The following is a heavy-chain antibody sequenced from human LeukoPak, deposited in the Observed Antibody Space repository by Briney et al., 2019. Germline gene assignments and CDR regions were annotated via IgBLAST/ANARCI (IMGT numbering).Heavy chain of an antibody. D-gene: IGHD6-6*01. Sequence: ASVKVSCKASGGTFSSYAISWVRQAPGQGLEWMGGIIPIFGTANYAQKFQGRVTITADESTSTAYMELSSLRSEDTAVNYCARDPSSSWSNWFDPWGQGTLVTVSS. CDR3: ARDPSSSWSNWFDP. V-gene: IGHV1-69*13. CDR1: GGTFSSYA. J-gene: IGHJ5*02. CDR2: IIPIFGTA.